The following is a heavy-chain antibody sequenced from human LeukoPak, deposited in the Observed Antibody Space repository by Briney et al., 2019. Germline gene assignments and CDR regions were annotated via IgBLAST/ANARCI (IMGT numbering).Heavy chain of an antibody. CDR2: IRSGSTYI. V-gene: IGHV3-21*01. CDR1: GFTFSTYS. Sequence: PGGSLRLSCAASGFTFSTYSMHWVRQAPGKGLEWVSSIRSGSTYINYADSVKGRFTISRDDAKNSLYLQMNSLRAEDTAVYYCARDDIFDYWGQGTLVTVSS. CDR3: ARDDIFDY. J-gene: IGHJ4*02.